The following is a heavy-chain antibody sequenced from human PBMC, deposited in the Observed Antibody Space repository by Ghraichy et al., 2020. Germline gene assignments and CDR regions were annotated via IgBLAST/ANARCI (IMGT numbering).Heavy chain of an antibody. CDR3: ARGSTVVRYYYDGMDV. J-gene: IGHJ6*02. Sequence: GGSLRLSCVGSGFTLSSYSMNWVRQAPGKGLEWVSYITSSSRFISYADSVKGRFTVSRDNAQNSVYLQMKSLRDEDTAVYYCARGSTVVRYYYDGMDVWGQGTTVTVSS. CDR1: GFTLSSYS. V-gene: IGHV3-48*02. D-gene: IGHD4-23*01. CDR2: ITSSSRFI.